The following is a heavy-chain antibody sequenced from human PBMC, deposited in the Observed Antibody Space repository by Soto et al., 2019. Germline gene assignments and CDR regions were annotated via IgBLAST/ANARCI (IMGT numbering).Heavy chain of an antibody. CDR2: INAGNGDT. D-gene: IGHD4-4*01. Sequence: ASVKVSCKTSGYIFTSYAMHWVRQAPGQRLEWMGWINAGNGDTKYSQKFQGRVTITRDTSANTAFMELSSLRSVDTAIYYCARELQGLYYFDFWGQGTLVTVSS. CDR1: GYIFTSYA. V-gene: IGHV1-3*01. CDR3: ARELQGLYYFDF. J-gene: IGHJ4*02.